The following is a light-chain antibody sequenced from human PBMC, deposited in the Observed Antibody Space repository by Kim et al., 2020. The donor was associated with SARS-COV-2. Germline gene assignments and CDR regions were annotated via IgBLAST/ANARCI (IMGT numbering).Light chain of an antibody. J-gene: IGKJ4*01. V-gene: IGKV1-5*03. Sequence: ASVGGRVTSTCRASPDIDAWFAWCQPTPGKTPKLLIYTASTLESGVPSRFSGSGSGTEFTLTISSLQPDDFATYYCQQYKTYPVTFGGGTKVDIK. CDR3: QQYKTYPVT. CDR1: PDIDAW. CDR2: TAS.